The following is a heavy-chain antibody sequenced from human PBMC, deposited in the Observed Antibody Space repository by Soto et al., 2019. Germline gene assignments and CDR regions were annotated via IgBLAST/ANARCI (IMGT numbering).Heavy chain of an antibody. CDR1: GFTFVNYA. V-gene: IGHV3-23*01. CDR3: AKERGVFGSGRYDCDN. D-gene: IGHD3-10*01. J-gene: IGHJ4*02. CDR2: ISGSGFRT. Sequence: EVQLLESGGGLVQPGGSLRLSCTASGFTFVNYAMNWVRQAPGKGLEWVSGISGSGFRTYYADSVKGRFTISRDNSKKTLYMEMNSLRDEDTAVYYCAKERGVFGSGRYDCDNWGQVTLVTVSS.